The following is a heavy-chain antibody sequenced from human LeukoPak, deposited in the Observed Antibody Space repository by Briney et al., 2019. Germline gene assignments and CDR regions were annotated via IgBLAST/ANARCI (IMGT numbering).Heavy chain of an antibody. J-gene: IGHJ3*02. CDR2: ISPYKGNT. CDR3: ASGSGVTQTDAFDI. D-gene: IGHD3-3*01. V-gene: IGHV1-18*04. Sequence: GASVKVSCKASGYTFNNYEITWVRQAPGQGLEWMGWISPYKGNTNYAQKFQGRVTMTTDTSTSTAYMELRSLRSEDTAVYYCASGSGVTQTDAFDIWGQGTMVTVSS. CDR1: GYTFNNYE.